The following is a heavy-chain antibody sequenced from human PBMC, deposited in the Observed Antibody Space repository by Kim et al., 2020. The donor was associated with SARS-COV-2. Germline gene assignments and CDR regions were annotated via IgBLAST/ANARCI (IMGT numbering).Heavy chain of an antibody. D-gene: IGHD1-26*01. Sequence: ASVKVSCKASGYTFTSYAMNWVRQAPGQGLEWMGWINTNTGNPTYAQGFTGRFVFSLDTSVSTAYLQISSLKAEDTAVYYCARRGEKWEPILYGMDVWGQGTTVTVSS. J-gene: IGHJ6*02. CDR2: INTNTGNP. V-gene: IGHV7-4-1*02. CDR1: GYTFTSYA. CDR3: ARRGEKWEPILYGMDV.